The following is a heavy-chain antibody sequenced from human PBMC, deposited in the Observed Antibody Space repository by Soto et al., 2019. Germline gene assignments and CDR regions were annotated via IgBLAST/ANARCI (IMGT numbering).Heavy chain of an antibody. D-gene: IGHD5-12*01. CDR1: GGTFSSYA. CDR2: IVPIVDTS. V-gene: IGHV1-69*12. CDR3: VRVVAIPGYPDN. Sequence: QVQLVQSGAEVRQPASSVKVSCKTSGGTFSSYAISWVRQAPGQGLEWMGGIVPIVDTSTYAQKFQGRVTITADESTSTAYMELSSLRSDDTAIYYCVRVVAIPGYPDNWGQGTLVTVCS. J-gene: IGHJ4*02.